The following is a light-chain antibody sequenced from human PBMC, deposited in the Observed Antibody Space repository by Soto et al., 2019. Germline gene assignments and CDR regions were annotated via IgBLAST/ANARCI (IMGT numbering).Light chain of an antibody. CDR2: GAS. J-gene: IGKJ1*01. CDR3: QHYGGSLTWT. CDR1: QSVSSSY. V-gene: IGKV3-20*01. Sequence: EIVLTQSPGTLSLSPGERATLSCRASQSVSSSYLAWYQQKPGQPPRLLIYGASSRATGIPDRFSGSGSGTDFTLTISRLEPEDFAVYYCQHYGGSLTWTFGQGTKVDIK.